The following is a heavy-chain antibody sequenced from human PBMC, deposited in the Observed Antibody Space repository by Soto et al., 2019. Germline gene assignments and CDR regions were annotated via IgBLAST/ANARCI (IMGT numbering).Heavy chain of an antibody. CDR3: ARGCSGGSCYPLMDV. Sequence: SETLSLTCAVSGGSISSTSWWSWVRQPPGKGLEWIGDISHRGNTNYNPSLKSRLNISVDKSKNNFSLRLSSVTAADTAVYYCARGCSGGSCYPLMDVWGQGTTVTVSS. CDR2: ISHRGNT. D-gene: IGHD2-15*01. J-gene: IGHJ6*02. CDR1: GGSISSTSW. V-gene: IGHV4-4*02.